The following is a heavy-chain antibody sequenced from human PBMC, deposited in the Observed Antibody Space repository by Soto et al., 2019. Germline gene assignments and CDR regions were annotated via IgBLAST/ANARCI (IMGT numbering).Heavy chain of an antibody. CDR1: GYTFTSYG. CDR3: ARDLGYCSGGSCYFLSSDAFDI. J-gene: IGHJ3*02. V-gene: IGHV1-18*01. D-gene: IGHD2-15*01. CDR2: ISAYNGNT. Sequence: QVQLVQSGAEVKKPGASVKVSCKASGYTFTSYGISWVRQAPGQGLEWMGWISAYNGNTNYAQKLQGRVTMTTDTSTSXXYXEXXSLRSDDTAVYYCARDLGYCSGGSCYFLSSDAFDIWGQGTMVTVSS.